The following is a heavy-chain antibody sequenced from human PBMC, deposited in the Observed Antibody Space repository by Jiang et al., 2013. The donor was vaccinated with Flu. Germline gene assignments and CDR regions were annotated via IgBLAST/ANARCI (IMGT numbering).Heavy chain of an antibody. CDR1: GFSLSTSGMC. CDR2: IDWDDDK. D-gene: IGHD6-13*01. V-gene: IGHV2-70*01. CDR3: ARMIAAAGTDYYYYYGMDV. Sequence: TLTLTCTFSGFSLSTSGMCVSWIRQPPGKALEWLALIDWDDDKYYSTSLKTRLTISKDTSKNQVVLTMTNMDPVDTATYYCARMIAAAGTDYYYYYGMDVWGQGTTVTVSS. J-gene: IGHJ6*02.